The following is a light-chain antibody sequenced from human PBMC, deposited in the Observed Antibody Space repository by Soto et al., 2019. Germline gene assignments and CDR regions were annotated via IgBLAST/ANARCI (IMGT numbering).Light chain of an antibody. J-gene: IGKJ5*01. CDR1: QSLLYSSTNKNY. Sequence: DIVMTQSPDFLGVSLGERATINCKSSQSLLYSSTNKNYLVWYQQKPGQPPKVLIHWATTRESGVPDRFSGSGSGTDFTLTISSLHPEDVALYYCHQYYSTPPTFGQGTRLEI. CDR2: WAT. CDR3: HQYYSTPPT. V-gene: IGKV4-1*01.